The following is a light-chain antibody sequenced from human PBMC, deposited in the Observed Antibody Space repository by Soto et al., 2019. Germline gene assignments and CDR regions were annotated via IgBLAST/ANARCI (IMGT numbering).Light chain of an antibody. CDR3: QQYNNWAPGT. V-gene: IGKV3-15*01. CDR2: GAS. CDR1: QGVSSN. Sequence: EIVMTQSPATLSVSPGERATLSCRASQGVSSNLAWYQQKPGQAPRLLIYGASTRATGIPARFSGSGSGTEFTLTISSLQSEDFAVYYCQQYNNWAPGTFGQGTKVEIK. J-gene: IGKJ1*01.